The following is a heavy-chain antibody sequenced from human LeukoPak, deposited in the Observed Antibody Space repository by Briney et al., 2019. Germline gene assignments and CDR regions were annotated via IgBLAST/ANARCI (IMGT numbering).Heavy chain of an antibody. Sequence: GGSLRLSCAASGFTFSSYSMNWVRQAPGKGPEWVSYISSSSSTIYYADSVKGRFIISRDNAKNSLYLQMNSLRAEDTAVYYCARDPSSSGWYGYYFDYWGQGTLVSVSS. CDR2: ISSSSSTI. CDR1: GFTFSSYS. CDR3: ARDPSSSGWYGYYFDY. J-gene: IGHJ4*02. D-gene: IGHD6-19*01. V-gene: IGHV3-48*04.